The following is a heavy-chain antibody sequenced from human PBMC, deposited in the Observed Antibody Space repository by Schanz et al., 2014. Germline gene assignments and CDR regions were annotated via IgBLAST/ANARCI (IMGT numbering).Heavy chain of an antibody. CDR2: MNPTTGNR. J-gene: IGHJ4*02. CDR3: AIHYGDRPL. Sequence: QVQLVQSGAEVKKPGASVRVSCKASGYSFTTYDVNWVRQATGQGLEWMGWMNPTTGNRGYAQNFQGRVTMTRDTSLKPASMEMTDLKFEDAVLYYCAIHYGDRPLWGQGTLSAVSS. V-gene: IGHV1-8*01. D-gene: IGHD4-17*01. CDR1: GYSFTTYD.